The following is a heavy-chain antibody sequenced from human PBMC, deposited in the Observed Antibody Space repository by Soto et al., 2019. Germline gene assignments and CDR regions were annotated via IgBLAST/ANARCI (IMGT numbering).Heavy chain of an antibody. CDR3: ATIVTTRIYGHNSDY. D-gene: IGHD5-12*01. CDR1: TYSFSKHW. CDR2: IYPGDSDT. V-gene: IGHV5-51*01. Sequence: GESLKISCQGSTYSFSKHWVAWVRQMPGKGLEWMGIIYPGDSDTRYSPSFQGQVIISADKSISTAYLQWSSLKASDTAMYYCATIVTTRIYGHNSDYWGRETPVTVSS. J-gene: IGHJ4*02.